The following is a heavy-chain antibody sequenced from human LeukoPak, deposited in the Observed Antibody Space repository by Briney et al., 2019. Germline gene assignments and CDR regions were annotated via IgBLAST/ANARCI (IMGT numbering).Heavy chain of an antibody. V-gene: IGHV3-23*01. CDR2: ISGSGGST. CDR1: GFTFSSYA. Sequence: PGASLRLSCAASGFTFSSYAMSWVRQARGKGVEWVSAISGSGGSTYCADSVRGRFTISRDNSKNTLYLQINSLRAEDTDVYYCARGTDYGDYADAFDIWGQGTMVTVSS. J-gene: IGHJ3*02. D-gene: IGHD4-17*01. CDR3: ARGTDYGDYADAFDI.